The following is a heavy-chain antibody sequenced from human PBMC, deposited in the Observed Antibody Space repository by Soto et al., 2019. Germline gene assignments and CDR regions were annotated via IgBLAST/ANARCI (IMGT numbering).Heavy chain of an antibody. CDR1: GGSITSYY. CDR2: IYFSGSA. J-gene: IGHJ4*02. CDR3: ARRYSGYGDY. Sequence: ASETLSLTCTVSGGSITSYYWSWIRQPPGKGLEWIGYIYFSGSANYNPSLKSLVTISVDTSKNQFSLKLSSVTAADTAVYYCARRYSGYGDYWGQGTLVTVSS. D-gene: IGHD5-12*01. V-gene: IGHV4-59*08.